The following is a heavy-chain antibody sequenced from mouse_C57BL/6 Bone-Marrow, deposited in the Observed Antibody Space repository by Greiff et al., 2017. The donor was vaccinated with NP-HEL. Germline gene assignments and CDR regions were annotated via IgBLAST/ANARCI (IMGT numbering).Heavy chain of an antibody. CDR1: GYTFTSYW. CDR3: ARALGPYYFDY. CDR2: IDPSDSDT. D-gene: IGHD4-1*01. J-gene: IGHJ2*01. V-gene: IGHV1-52*01. Sequence: QVQLQQPGAELVRPGSSVKLSCKASGYTFTSYWMHWVKQRPIQGLEWIGNIDPSDSDTHYNQKFKDKATLTVDKSSSTAYMQLSSLTSEDSAVYNCARALGPYYFDYWGQGTTLTVSS.